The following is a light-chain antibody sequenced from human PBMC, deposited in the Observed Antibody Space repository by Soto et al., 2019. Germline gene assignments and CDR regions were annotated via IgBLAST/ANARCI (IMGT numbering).Light chain of an antibody. CDR2: EVS. Sequence: QSALTQPASVSGSPGQSITISCTGTSSDVGSYHYVSWFQQPPGKAPKLIIFEVSDRPSGVSTRFSGSKSGDTASLTISGLQADDEADYYCSSYTSGRDVYVFGGGTKVTVL. V-gene: IGLV2-14*01. J-gene: IGLJ1*01. CDR3: SSYTSGRDVYV. CDR1: SSDVGSYHY.